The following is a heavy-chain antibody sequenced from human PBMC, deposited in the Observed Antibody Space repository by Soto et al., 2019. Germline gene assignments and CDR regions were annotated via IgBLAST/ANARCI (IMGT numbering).Heavy chain of an antibody. CDR1: GFKFGGFG. J-gene: IGHJ4*02. D-gene: IGHD6-19*01. CDR2: ISGSGGSP. CDR3: AKDGRTGIAVAVTDY. V-gene: IGHV3-23*01. Sequence: VGLKRLSWAASGFKFGGFGGSWIRQGKGTGLEWVSAISGSGGSPYYADSVKGRFTISRDNSKNTLYLQMNTLRAEDTAVYYCAKDGRTGIAVAVTDYWGQGTLVTVSS.